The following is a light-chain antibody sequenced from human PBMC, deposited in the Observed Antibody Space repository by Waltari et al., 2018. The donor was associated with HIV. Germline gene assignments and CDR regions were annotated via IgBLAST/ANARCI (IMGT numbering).Light chain of an antibody. CDR3: QQYFSVPWT. V-gene: IGKV4-1*01. CDR2: WAS. J-gene: IGKJ1*01. Sequence: DIVMTQCPESLIVSLGERVPIDCRTGRGVSYASKRKFYLAWYQQKAGQPPKLLFHWASSRESGVPDRFTASGSATNFTLTIRSLRAEDVATYFCQQYFSVPWTFGQG. CDR1: RGVSYASKRKFY.